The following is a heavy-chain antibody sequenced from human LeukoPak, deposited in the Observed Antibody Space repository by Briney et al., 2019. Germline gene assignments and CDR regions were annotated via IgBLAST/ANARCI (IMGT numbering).Heavy chain of an antibody. CDR2: INQDGGTK. V-gene: IGHV3-7*03. CDR3: ARVPPPNSSGYYYVAGGAFNI. D-gene: IGHD3-22*01. CDR1: GFSFSRHW. J-gene: IGHJ3*02. Sequence: GGSLRLSCAASGFSFSRHWMSWVRHTPGKGLEWVANINQDGGTKYYRDFAKGRFTISRDNAQNSLYLQINSLRAEDTAVYYCARVPPPNSSGYYYVAGGAFNIWGQGTMVTVSS.